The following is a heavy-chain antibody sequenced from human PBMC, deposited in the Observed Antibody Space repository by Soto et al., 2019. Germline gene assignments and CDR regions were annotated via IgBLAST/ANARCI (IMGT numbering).Heavy chain of an antibody. CDR3: ARALVGYYDSSGYWYYFDY. Sequence: QVQLQESGPGLVKPSQTLSLTCTVSGGSISSGGYYWSWIRQHPGKGLEWIGYIYYSGGTYYNPSLKSRVTISVDTSKNQFSLKLSSVTAADTAVYYCARALVGYYDSSGYWYYFDYWGQGTLVTVSS. V-gene: IGHV4-31*03. D-gene: IGHD3-22*01. CDR1: GGSISSGGYY. J-gene: IGHJ4*02. CDR2: IYYSGGT.